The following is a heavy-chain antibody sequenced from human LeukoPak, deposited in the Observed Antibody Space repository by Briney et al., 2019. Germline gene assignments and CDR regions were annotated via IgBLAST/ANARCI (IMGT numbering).Heavy chain of an antibody. D-gene: IGHD3-10*01. V-gene: IGHV4-61*02. CDR3: ARGGYYLSRY. CDR2: IYTSGST. Sequence: SQTLSLTCTVSGGSISSGSYYWSWIRQPAGQGLEWIGRIYTSGSTNYNPSLKSRVTISVDTSKNQFSLKLSSGTAADTAVYYCARGGYYLSRYWGQGTLVSVSS. CDR1: GGSISSGSYY. J-gene: IGHJ4*02.